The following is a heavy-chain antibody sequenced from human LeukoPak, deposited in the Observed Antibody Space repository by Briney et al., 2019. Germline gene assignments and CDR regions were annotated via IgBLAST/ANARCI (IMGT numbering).Heavy chain of an antibody. Sequence: PSETLSLTCTVSGGSISSYYWSWIRQPAGKELEWIGRIYTSGSTNYNPSLKSRVTMSVDTSKNQFSLKLSSVTAADTAVYYCARGDYYYDSRRFDYWGQGTLVTVSS. CDR3: ARGDYYYDSRRFDY. V-gene: IGHV4-4*07. D-gene: IGHD3-22*01. CDR2: IYTSGST. J-gene: IGHJ4*02. CDR1: GGSISSYY.